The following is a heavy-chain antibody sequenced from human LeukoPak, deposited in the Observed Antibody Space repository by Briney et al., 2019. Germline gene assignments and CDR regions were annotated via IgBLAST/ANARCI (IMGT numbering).Heavy chain of an antibody. J-gene: IGHJ6*03. CDR1: GGSISSSSYY. V-gene: IGHV4-39*07. CDR2: IYYSGST. CDR3: ARSQILVIRQYYYYYYMDV. D-gene: IGHD3-9*01. Sequence: SETLSLTCTVSGGSISSSSYYWGWIRQPPGEGLEWIGSIYYSGSTYYNPSLKSRVTISVDTSKNQFSLKLSSVTAADTAVYYCARSQILVIRQYYYYYYMDVWGKGTTVTVSS.